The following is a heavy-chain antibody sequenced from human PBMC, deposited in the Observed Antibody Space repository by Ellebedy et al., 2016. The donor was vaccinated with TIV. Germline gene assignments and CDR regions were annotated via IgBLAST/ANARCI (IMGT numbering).Heavy chain of an antibody. CDR3: AKEGDQLASTYFDS. J-gene: IGHJ4*02. Sequence: PGGSLRLSCAASGFTFSSYDMHWVRQAPGEGLEWVAVISHDAPVQHYADSVKGRFTISRDNSKNTLSLQMYGLRVEDTAVYYCAKEGDQLASTYFDSWGQGTLVTVSS. D-gene: IGHD1-1*01. V-gene: IGHV3-30*18. CDR2: ISHDAPVQ. CDR1: GFTFSSYD.